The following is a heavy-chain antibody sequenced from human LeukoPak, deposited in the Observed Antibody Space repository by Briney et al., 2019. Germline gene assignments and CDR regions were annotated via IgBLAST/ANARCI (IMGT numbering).Heavy chain of an antibody. CDR3: TRGSTRARIAAAGTVH. V-gene: IGHV3-49*04. Sequence: GGSLRLSCTASGFTFGDYAMSWVRQAPGKGLEWVGFIRSKAYGGTTEYAASVKGRFTISRDDSKSIAYLQMNSLETEDTAVYYCTRGSTRARIAAAGTVHWGQGTLVTVSS. J-gene: IGHJ4*02. CDR1: GFTFGDYA. D-gene: IGHD6-13*01. CDR2: IRSKAYGGTT.